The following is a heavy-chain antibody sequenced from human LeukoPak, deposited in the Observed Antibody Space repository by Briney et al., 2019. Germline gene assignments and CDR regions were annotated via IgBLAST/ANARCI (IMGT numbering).Heavy chain of an antibody. Sequence: SETLSLTCTVSGYSTSSGYYWGWIRQPPGKGLEWIGSIYHSGSTYYNPSLKSRVTISVDTSKNQFSLKLSSVAAADTAVYYCARDRGYGGTDYWGQGTLVTVSS. CDR1: GYSTSSGYY. CDR2: IYHSGST. D-gene: IGHD4-23*01. J-gene: IGHJ4*02. V-gene: IGHV4-38-2*02. CDR3: ARDRGYGGTDY.